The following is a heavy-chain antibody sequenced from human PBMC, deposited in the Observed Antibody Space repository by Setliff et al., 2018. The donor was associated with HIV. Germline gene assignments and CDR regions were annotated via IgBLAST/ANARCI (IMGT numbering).Heavy chain of an antibody. J-gene: IGHJ4*02. V-gene: IGHV4-59*11. CDR3: ARGAGFYGDDTFDH. Sequence: SETLSLTCTVSGPSINIHYWSWIRQSPGKGFEWIGYIYSTGSTNYNPSLQSRVTISMVASRNQFSLKVTSVTAADTAVYYCARGAGFYGDDTFDHGGQRRQVTFSS. D-gene: IGHD4-17*01. CDR2: IYSTGST. CDR1: GPSINIHY.